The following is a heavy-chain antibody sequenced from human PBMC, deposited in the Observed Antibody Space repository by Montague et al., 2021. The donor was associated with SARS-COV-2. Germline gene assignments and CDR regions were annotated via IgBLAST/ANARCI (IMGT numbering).Heavy chain of an antibody. V-gene: IGHV4-30-4*01. Sequence: TGSTQNNPSLKSRITISFDTSKNLFSLKLRSVTAADTAVYYCARGDYSDIHCDSWGQGTRVT. J-gene: IGHJ4*02. D-gene: IGHD3-22*01. CDR3: ARGDYSDIHCDS. CDR2: TGST.